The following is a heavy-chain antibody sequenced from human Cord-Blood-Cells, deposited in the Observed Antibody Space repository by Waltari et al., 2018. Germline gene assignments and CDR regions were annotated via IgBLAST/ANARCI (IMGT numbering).Heavy chain of an antibody. CDR1: GLTFSSDA. CDR2: ISGSGGSA. CDR3: AKVQIYSSSSEYFQH. V-gene: IGHV3-23*01. Sequence: EVQLLESGGGLVQPGGFLRLSCAVSGLTFSSDAMIWVRQAPGKGLEWVSAISGSGGSAYYADSVKGRFTISRDNSKNTLYLQMNSLRAEDTAVYYCAKVQIYSSSSEYFQHWGQGTLVTVSS. J-gene: IGHJ1*01. D-gene: IGHD6-6*01.